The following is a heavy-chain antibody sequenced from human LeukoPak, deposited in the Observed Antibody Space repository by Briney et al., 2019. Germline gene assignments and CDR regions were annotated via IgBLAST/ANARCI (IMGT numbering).Heavy chain of an antibody. J-gene: IGHJ4*02. D-gene: IGHD6-13*01. CDR3: ARGPSFSSSWTRITYDY. CDR2: IYYSGST. Sequence: PSETLSLTCTVSGGSISSSSYYWGWIRQPPGKGLEWIGSIYYSGSTYYNPSLKSRVTISVDTSKNQFSLKLSSVTAADTAVYYCARGPSFSSSWTRITYDYWGQGTLVTVSS. V-gene: IGHV4-39*01. CDR1: GGSISSSSYY.